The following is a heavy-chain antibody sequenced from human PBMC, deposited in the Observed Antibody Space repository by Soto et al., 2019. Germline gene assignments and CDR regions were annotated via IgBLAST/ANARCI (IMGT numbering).Heavy chain of an antibody. CDR3: AGGKEWEQPSSQYYFDY. J-gene: IGHJ4*02. CDR1: GRTFLISA. V-gene: IGHV1-69*06. D-gene: IGHD1-26*01. CDR2: IIPILGTI. Sequence: QVQLVQSGAEVKTPGSSVRVSCKTAGRTFLISAIAWVRQAPGQGLEWLGGIIPILGTIHIAQNFQGRVNFTADRSTSTAYMDLSRLRSEDTATYFCAGGKEWEQPSSQYYFDYWGQGSQVIVTS.